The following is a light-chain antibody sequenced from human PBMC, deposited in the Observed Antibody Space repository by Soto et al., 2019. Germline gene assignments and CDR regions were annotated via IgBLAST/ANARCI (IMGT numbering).Light chain of an antibody. Sequence: ELVLTQSPGTLSLSPGERTTLSCRTSSSVSNSYLAWYQQKPGQAPRPLIDAASSRATGIPDRFSGSGSGTDFTLTISRLEREDFAVYYCQQYGSSPLTFGQGTKVDIK. CDR2: AAS. CDR3: QQYGSSPLT. CDR1: SSVSNSY. J-gene: IGKJ1*01. V-gene: IGKV3-20*01.